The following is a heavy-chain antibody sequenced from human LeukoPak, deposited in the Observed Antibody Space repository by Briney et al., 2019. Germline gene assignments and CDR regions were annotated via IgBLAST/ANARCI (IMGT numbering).Heavy chain of an antibody. D-gene: IGHD3-16*01. CDR2: ISDSGGST. Sequence: GGSLRLSCAASGSTFSSYAMNWVRQAPGKGLEWVSAISDSGGSTYYADSVKGRFTISRDNSKNTLYLQMNSLRAEDTAVYYRAKESDYVWGSYNPWGQGTLVTVSS. CDR3: AKESDYVWGSYNP. V-gene: IGHV3-23*01. J-gene: IGHJ5*02. CDR1: GSTFSSYA.